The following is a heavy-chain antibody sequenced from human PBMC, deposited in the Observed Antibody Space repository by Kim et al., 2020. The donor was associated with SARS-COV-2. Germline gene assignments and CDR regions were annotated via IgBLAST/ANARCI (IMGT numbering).Heavy chain of an antibody. Sequence: NPHLKRRVTLSVATSKTKFSLKLSSVTAADTAVYYCARDWKVGQCGMDVWGHATTVTVSS. D-gene: IGHD1-26*01. J-gene: IGHJ6*02. V-gene: IGHV4-30-2*05. CDR3: ARDWKVGQCGMDV.